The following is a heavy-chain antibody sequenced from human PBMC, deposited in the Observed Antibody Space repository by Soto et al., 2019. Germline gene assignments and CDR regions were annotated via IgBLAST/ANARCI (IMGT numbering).Heavy chain of an antibody. CDR3: TGEVASGY. Sequence: QVQLVESGGGVVQPGRSLRLSCAVSGFTVSSYGMHWVRQAPGKGLEWVAVISRDGGTKFYADSVKGRFTISRDNSRNTLFLEMNSLRGDEMAVYYCTGEVASGYCGQGSLVTVSS. V-gene: IGHV3-30*03. J-gene: IGHJ4*02. CDR1: GFTVSSYG. D-gene: IGHD2-8*02. CDR2: ISRDGGTK.